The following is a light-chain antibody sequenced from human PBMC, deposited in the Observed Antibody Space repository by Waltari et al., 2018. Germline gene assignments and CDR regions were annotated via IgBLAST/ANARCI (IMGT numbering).Light chain of an antibody. J-gene: IGLJ2*01. Sequence: SSELTQPLSVSVALGQTAKLTCGASNIGSKNVHWYQQKPGQAPVLVIYRDSSRPSGIPERFSGSNSGNTAFLTISSAQAGDEADYYCQVWDSSVVFGGGTKLTVL. CDR2: RDS. V-gene: IGLV3-9*01. CDR3: QVWDSSVV. CDR1: NIGSKN.